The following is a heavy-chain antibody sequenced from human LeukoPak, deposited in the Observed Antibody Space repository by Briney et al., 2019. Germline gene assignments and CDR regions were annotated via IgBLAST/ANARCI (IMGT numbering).Heavy chain of an antibody. Sequence: PSETLSLTCTVSGGSISSYYWSWIRQPPGKGLEWIGYIYYSGSTNYNPSLKSRVTISVDTSKNQFSLKLSSVTAADTAVYYCARVRAYYYDKGWFDPWGQGTLVTVSS. J-gene: IGHJ5*02. V-gene: IGHV4-59*01. CDR1: GGSISSYY. CDR2: IYYSGST. CDR3: ARVRAYYYDKGWFDP. D-gene: IGHD3-22*01.